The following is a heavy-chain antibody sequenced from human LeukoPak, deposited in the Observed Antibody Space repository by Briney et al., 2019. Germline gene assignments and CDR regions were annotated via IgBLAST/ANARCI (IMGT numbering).Heavy chain of an antibody. V-gene: IGHV1-69*05. CDR2: IIPIFGTA. J-gene: IGHJ6*03. CDR1: GGAFSSYA. CDR3: ASHKNHYCSSTSCYPTYYYYMDV. D-gene: IGHD2-2*01. Sequence: ASVTVFCKASGGAFSSYAVSWVRHAPGQGLEWMGGIIPIFGTANYAQKFQGRVTITTDESTSTAYMELSSLRSEDTAVYYCASHKNHYCSSTSCYPTYYYYMDVWGKGTTVTVSS.